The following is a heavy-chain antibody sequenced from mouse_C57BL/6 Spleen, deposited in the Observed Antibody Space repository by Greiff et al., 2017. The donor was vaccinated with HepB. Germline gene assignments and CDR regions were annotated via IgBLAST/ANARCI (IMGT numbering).Heavy chain of an antibody. Sequence: QVQLQQSGAELVKPGASVKISCKASGYAFSSYWMNWVKQRPGKGLEWIGQIYPGDGDTNYNGKFKGKATLTADKSSSTAYMQLSSLTSEDSAVYFCARASVSLGYRFAYWGQGTLVTVSA. V-gene: IGHV1-80*01. CDR3: ARASVSLGYRFAY. CDR2: IYPGDGDT. CDR1: GYAFSSYW. J-gene: IGHJ3*01. D-gene: IGHD3-2*02.